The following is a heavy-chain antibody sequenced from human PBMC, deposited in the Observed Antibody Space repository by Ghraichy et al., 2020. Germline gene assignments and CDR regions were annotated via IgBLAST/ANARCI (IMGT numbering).Heavy chain of an antibody. Sequence: ASVKVSCKASGYTFTSYYMHWVRQAPGQGLEWMGIINPSGGSTSYAQKFQGRVTMTRDTSTSTVYMELSSLRSEDTAVYYCARAYCGGDCYLPLFAPIYYYYGMDVWGQGTTVTVSS. CDR1: GYTFTSYY. CDR3: ARAYCGGDCYLPLFAPIYYYYGMDV. CDR2: INPSGGST. V-gene: IGHV1-46*01. D-gene: IGHD2-21*02. J-gene: IGHJ6*02.